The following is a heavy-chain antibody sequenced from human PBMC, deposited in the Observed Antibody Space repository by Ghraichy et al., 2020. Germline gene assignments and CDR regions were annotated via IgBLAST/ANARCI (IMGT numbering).Heavy chain of an antibody. CDR1: GFTFSSYA. CDR2: ISGSGGST. D-gene: IGHD3-3*01. V-gene: IGHV3-23*01. CDR3: AKVITIFGVVRDAFDI. Sequence: GESLNISCAASGFTFSSYAMCWVRQAPGKGLEWVSTISGSGGSTYYADSVKGRFTISRDNSRNTLYLQMNSLRAEDTAVYYCAKVITIFGVVRDAFDIWGQGTRVTVSS. J-gene: IGHJ3*02.